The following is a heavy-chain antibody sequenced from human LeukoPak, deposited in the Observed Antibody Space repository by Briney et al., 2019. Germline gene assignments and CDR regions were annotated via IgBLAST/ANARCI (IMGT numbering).Heavy chain of an antibody. CDR2: ISSSGSTI. CDR3: ARDPTSVYYDSSDY. Sequence: GGFLRLSCAASGFTFSDYYMSWIRQAPGKGLEWVSYISSSGSTIYYADSVKGRFTISRDNAKNSLYLQMNSLRAEDTAVYYCARDPTSVYYDSSDYWGQGTLVTVSS. CDR1: GFTFSDYY. D-gene: IGHD3-22*01. V-gene: IGHV3-11*04. J-gene: IGHJ4*02.